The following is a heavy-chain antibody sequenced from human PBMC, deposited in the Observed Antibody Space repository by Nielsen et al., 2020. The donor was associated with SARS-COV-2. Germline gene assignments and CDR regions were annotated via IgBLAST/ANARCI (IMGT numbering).Heavy chain of an antibody. V-gene: IGHV1-69*13. CDR1: GGTFSRKA. CDR3: ASDTYGDYDPFDS. D-gene: IGHD4-17*01. Sequence: SVKVSCKASGGTFSRKAISWVRRAPGQGLEWMAVIIPMFGASKYAQKFQGRLTTTADGSTSTAYMELSSLTSDDTAVYYCASDTYGDYDPFDSWGQGTLVTVSS. J-gene: IGHJ4*02. CDR2: IIPMFGAS.